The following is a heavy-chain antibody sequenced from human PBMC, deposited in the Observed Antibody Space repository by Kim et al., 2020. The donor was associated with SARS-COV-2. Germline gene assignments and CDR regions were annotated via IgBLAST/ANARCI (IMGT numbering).Heavy chain of an antibody. V-gene: IGHV3-23*01. CDR2: ISGSGGST. CDR1: GFTFSSYA. J-gene: IGHJ3*02. D-gene: IGHD3-3*01. Sequence: GGSLRLSCAASGFTFSSYAMSWVRQAPGKGLEWVSAISGSGGSTYYADSVKGRFTISRDNSKNTLYLQMNSLRAEDTAVYYCASSFGVVIIRGAFDIWGQGTMVTVSS. CDR3: ASSFGVVIIRGAFDI.